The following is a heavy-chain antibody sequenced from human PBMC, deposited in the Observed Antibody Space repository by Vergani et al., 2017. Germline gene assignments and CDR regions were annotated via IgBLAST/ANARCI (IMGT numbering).Heavy chain of an antibody. V-gene: IGHV1-18*01. J-gene: IGHJ4*02. D-gene: IGHD1-26*01. CDR2: ISVYNGET. CDR1: GYTFTSYA. CDR3: ARDRGNSGDYNFDY. Sequence: QAQLVQSGPELKKPGASVKVSCKASGYTFTSYALHWVRQAPGQGLEWLGWISVYNGETKFAQKFQGRVTLTRDTSTDTAYMEMGSLRSDDTAVYYCARDRGNSGDYNFDYWGQGTLVTVSS.